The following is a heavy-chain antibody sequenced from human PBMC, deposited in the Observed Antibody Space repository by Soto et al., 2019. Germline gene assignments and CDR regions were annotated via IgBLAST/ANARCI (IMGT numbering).Heavy chain of an antibody. CDR2: ISGSSSYI. CDR1: GFTFSSYA. Sequence: GGSLRLSCAASGFTFSSYAMSWVRQAPGKGLEWVSAISGSSSYIYYADSVKGRFTISRDNAKNSLYLQMNSLRAEDTAVYYCARDHTDYGDLYFDYWGQGTLVTVSS. D-gene: IGHD4-17*01. J-gene: IGHJ4*02. V-gene: IGHV3-21*01. CDR3: ARDHTDYGDLYFDY.